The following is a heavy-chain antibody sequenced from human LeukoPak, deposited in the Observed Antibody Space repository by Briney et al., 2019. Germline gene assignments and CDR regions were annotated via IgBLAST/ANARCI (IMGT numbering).Heavy chain of an antibody. D-gene: IGHD6-19*01. V-gene: IGHV3-53*01. CDR3: ARASQWLAFDY. CDR1: GFTVSSSH. CDR2: ILNGDTT. Sequence: PGGFLRLSCAVSGFTVSSSHMSWVRQAPGRGPEWVSVILNGDTTSYGDSVKGRFAISRDNSKSTLYLQMNSLRAEDTAMYYCARASQWLAFDYWGQGTLVTVSS. J-gene: IGHJ4*02.